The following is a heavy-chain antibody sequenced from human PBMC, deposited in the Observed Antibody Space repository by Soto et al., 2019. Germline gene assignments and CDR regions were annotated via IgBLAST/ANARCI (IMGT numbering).Heavy chain of an antibody. CDR2: ISGSGGST. V-gene: IGHV3-23*01. CDR1: GFTFSSYA. CDR3: ANLDITIFGVVIRGPLYYGMDV. Sequence: GGSLRLSCAASGFTFSSYAMSWVRQAPGKGLEWVSAISGSGGSTYYADSVKGRFTISRDNSKNTLYLQMNSLRAEDTAVYYCANLDITIFGVVIRGPLYYGMDVWGQGTTVTVS. D-gene: IGHD3-3*01. J-gene: IGHJ6*02.